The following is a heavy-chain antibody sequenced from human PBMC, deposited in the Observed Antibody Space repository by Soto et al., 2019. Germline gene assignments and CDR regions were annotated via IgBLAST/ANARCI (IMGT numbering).Heavy chain of an antibody. CDR1: GFTFSDYA. J-gene: IGHJ3*01. D-gene: IGHD3-22*01. CDR3: AKDGLYYDSEGYGAFDF. V-gene: IGHV3-23*01. Sequence: EVHLLESGGGLIQRGGSLRLSCAASGFTFSDYAMSWVRQAPGKGLQWVSAISGSGGRTYYEDSVKGRVTISRDSSKNTLYLQVNSLRAEDTAVYYCAKDGLYYDSEGYGAFDFWGQGTMVTVSS. CDR2: ISGSGGRT.